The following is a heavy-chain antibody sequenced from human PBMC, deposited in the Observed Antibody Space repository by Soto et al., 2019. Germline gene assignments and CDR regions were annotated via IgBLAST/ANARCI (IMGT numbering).Heavy chain of an antibody. CDR3: ARVAGYGASNYYYYYGMDV. CDR2: IIPIFGTA. V-gene: IGHV1-69*13. CDR1: GGTFSSYA. J-gene: IGHJ6*02. Sequence: SVKVSCKASGGTFSSYAISWVRQAPGQGLEWMGGIIPIFGTANYAQKFQGRVTITADESTSTAYMELSSLRSEDTAVYYCARVAGYGASNYYYYYGMDVWGQGTTVTVSS. D-gene: IGHD5-18*01.